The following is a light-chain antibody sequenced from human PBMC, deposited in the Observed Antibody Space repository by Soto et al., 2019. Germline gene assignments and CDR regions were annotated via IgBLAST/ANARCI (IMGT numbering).Light chain of an antibody. CDR3: SSYTSSHTSVV. CDR2: DVS. V-gene: IGLV2-14*01. Sequence: QSALTQPASVSGSPGQSITISCTGTSSDVGGYNYVSWYQQHPGKAPKLMIYDVSNRPSGVSNRFSGSKSGNTASLTISGLQAEDEADYYCSSYTSSHTSVVFGGGTKVTVL. CDR1: SSDVGGYNY. J-gene: IGLJ2*01.